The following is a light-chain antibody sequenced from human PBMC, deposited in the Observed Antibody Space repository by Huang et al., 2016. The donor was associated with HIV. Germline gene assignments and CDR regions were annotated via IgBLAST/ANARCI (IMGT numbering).Light chain of an antibody. Sequence: DIQMTQSPSSLSASVGDRVTITCRESQSISSFLHWYQQKPGKAPKLLIYAASNLRSGVPSRFSGSGSVTDFTLTISSLQPEDFATYYCQQSYSSPQTFGQGTKLEI. V-gene: IGKV1-39*01. J-gene: IGKJ2*01. CDR3: QQSYSSPQT. CDR1: QSISSF. CDR2: AAS.